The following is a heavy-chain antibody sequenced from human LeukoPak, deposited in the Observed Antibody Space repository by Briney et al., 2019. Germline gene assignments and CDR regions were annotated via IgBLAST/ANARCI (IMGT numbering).Heavy chain of an antibody. J-gene: IGHJ4*02. V-gene: IGHV3-23*01. CDR2: ITSSGSNT. CDR1: TFTFSSYN. CDR3: AKDGDSSGYYWDS. D-gene: IGHD3-22*01. Sequence: GGSLRLSCAASTFTFSSYNMNWVRQAPGKGLEWVSLITSSGSNTYYADSVKGRFTISRDNSKSTLYLQMNSLRAEDTAVYFCAKDGDSSGYYWDSWGQGTLVTVSS.